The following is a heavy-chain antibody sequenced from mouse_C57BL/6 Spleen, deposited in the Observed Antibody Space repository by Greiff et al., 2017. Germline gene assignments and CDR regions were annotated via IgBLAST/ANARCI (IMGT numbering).Heavy chain of an antibody. V-gene: IGHV5-9-1*02. CDR2: ISSGGDYT. D-gene: IGHD2-2*01. Sequence: EVQGVESGEGLVKPGGSLKLSCAASGFTFSSYAMSWVRQTPEKRLEWVAYISSGGDYTYYADTVKGRFTISRDNTRNTPYLQMSSLKSEDTAMYYCTRGRYGYDGNFAYWGQGTLVTVSA. CDR3: TRGRYGYDGNFAY. CDR1: GFTFSSYA. J-gene: IGHJ3*01.